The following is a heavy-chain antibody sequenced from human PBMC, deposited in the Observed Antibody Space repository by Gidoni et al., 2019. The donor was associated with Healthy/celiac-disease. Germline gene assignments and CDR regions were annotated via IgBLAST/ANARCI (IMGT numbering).Heavy chain of an antibody. J-gene: IGHJ3*02. Sequence: QVQLVESGGGVVQPGRSLRLSCAASGFHVSSYGMHWVRQAPGKGLEWVAVISYDGSNKYYADSVKGRFTISRDNSKNTLYLQMNSLRAEDTAVYYCARESPSEDGDYVGSAFDIWGQGTMVTVSS. D-gene: IGHD4-17*01. CDR1: GFHVSSYG. V-gene: IGHV3-30*03. CDR3: ARESPSEDGDYVGSAFDI. CDR2: ISYDGSNK.